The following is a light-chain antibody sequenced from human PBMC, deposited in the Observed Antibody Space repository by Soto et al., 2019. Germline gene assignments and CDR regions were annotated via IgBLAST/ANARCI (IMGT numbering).Light chain of an antibody. CDR1: QSVSSSY. CDR2: GAS. V-gene: IGKV3-20*01. J-gene: IGKJ1*01. CDR3: QQYGSPPPRWT. Sequence: EIVLTQSPGTLSLSPGERATLSCRASQSVSSSYLAWYQQKPGRAPRLLIYGASSRATGIPDRFSGSGSGTDFTLTISRLEPEDFAVYYCQQYGSPPPRWTFGQGTKVDIK.